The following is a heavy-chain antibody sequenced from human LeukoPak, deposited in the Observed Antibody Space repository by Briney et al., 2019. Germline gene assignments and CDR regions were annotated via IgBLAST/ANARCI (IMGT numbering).Heavy chain of an antibody. Sequence: ASVKVSCKASGYTFTGYYMHWVRQAPGQGLEWMGWINPNSGGTNYAQKFQGRVTMTRDTSISTAYMELSRLRSDDTAVYYCARDTARAYYDFWSGYSRANTNYYYYMDVWGKGTTVTVSS. CDR1: GYTFTGYY. CDR3: ARDTARAYYDFWSGYSRANTNYYYYMDV. D-gene: IGHD3-3*01. CDR2: INPNSGGT. V-gene: IGHV1-2*02. J-gene: IGHJ6*03.